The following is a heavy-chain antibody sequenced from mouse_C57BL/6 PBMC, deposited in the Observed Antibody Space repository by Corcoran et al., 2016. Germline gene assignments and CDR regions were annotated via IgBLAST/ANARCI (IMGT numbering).Heavy chain of an antibody. CDR3: ARANDYAAWFAY. D-gene: IGHD2-4*01. Sequence: EVQMQQSGHELVKPGASVKIPCKASGYTFTDYNMDWVKQSHGKSLEWIGDINPNNGGTIYNQKFKGKATLTVDKSSSTAYMELRSLTSEDTAVYYCARANDYAAWFAYWGQGTLVTVSA. CDR1: GYTFTDYN. J-gene: IGHJ3*01. V-gene: IGHV1-18*01. CDR2: INPNNGGT.